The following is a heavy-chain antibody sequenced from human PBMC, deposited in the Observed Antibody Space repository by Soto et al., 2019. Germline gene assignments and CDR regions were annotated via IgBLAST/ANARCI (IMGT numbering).Heavy chain of an antibody. Sequence: SVTLSLRCSVAGGSISSYGWSWIRQPPGKGLEWIGYIYYSGSTNYNPSLKSRVTISVDTSKNQFSLKLSSVTAADTAVYYCARVDDFWSGYYSVMAVWGHGTTVTVSS. D-gene: IGHD3-3*01. CDR1: GGSISSYG. CDR3: ARVDDFWSGYYSVMAV. V-gene: IGHV4-59*01. J-gene: IGHJ6*02. CDR2: IYYSGST.